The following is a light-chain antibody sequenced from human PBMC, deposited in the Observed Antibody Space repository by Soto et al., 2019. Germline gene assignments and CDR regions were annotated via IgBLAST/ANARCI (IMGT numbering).Light chain of an antibody. CDR3: SSYTSSSTLEVV. CDR1: SSDVGGYNY. J-gene: IGLJ2*01. Sequence: QSALTQPASVSGSPGQSITISCTGTSSDVGGYNYVSWYQQHPVKAPKLMIYEVSNRPSGVSNRFSGSKSGNTASLTISGLQAEDEADYYCSSYTSSSTLEVVFGGGTKLTVL. V-gene: IGLV2-14*01. CDR2: EVS.